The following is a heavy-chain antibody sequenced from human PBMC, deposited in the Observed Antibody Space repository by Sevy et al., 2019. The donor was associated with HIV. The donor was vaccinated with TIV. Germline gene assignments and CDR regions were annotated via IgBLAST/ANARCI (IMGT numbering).Heavy chain of an antibody. D-gene: IGHD4-17*01. Sequence: GGSLRLSCAASGFTFKNFGMQWVRQAPGKGLEWVTFIRYDGSTKYYADSVRGRFTISRDNSKRTLYLQMNSLRPADTAVYYCVKGPHPAVTTSYGMDVWGQGTTVTVSS. V-gene: IGHV3-30*02. CDR1: GFTFKNFG. J-gene: IGHJ6*02. CDR3: VKGPHPAVTTSYGMDV. CDR2: IRYDGSTK.